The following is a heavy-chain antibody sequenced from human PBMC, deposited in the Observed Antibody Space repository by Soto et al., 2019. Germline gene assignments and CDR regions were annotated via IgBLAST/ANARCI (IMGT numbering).Heavy chain of an antibody. CDR3: ARSDITIFGVVISLWSMDV. D-gene: IGHD3-3*01. Sequence: SVKVSCKASGGTFSSYAISWVRQAPGQGLEWMGGIIPIFGTANYAQKFQGRVTITADGSTSTAYMELSSLRSEDTAVYYCARSDITIFGVVISLWSMDVWGQGTTVTVSS. CDR1: GGTFSSYA. CDR2: IIPIFGTA. V-gene: IGHV1-69*13. J-gene: IGHJ6*02.